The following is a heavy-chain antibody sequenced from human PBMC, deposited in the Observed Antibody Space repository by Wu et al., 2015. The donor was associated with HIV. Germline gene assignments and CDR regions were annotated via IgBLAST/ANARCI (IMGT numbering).Heavy chain of an antibody. CDR3: ARVLLWFGEFPGYYGMDV. V-gene: IGHV1-2*02. D-gene: IGHD3-10*01. CDR2: IKPNSGGT. CDR1: GYRFTAYS. Sequence: QVQLLQSGAELKKPGASVRVSCKASGYRFTAYSIHWLRQAPGQGPQWMGWIKPNSGGTNYAQKFQGRVTMTRDTSISTAYMELSRLRSDDTAVYYCARVLLWFGEFPGYYGMDVWGQGTTVTVSS. J-gene: IGHJ6*02.